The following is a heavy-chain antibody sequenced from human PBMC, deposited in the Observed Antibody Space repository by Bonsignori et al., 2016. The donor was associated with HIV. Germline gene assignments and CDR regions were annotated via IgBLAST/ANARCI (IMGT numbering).Heavy chain of an antibody. CDR1: GFTFNNYW. Sequence: EVHLVESGGGLVQPGGSLRLSCAASGFTFNNYWXSWVRQTPGKGLEWLANINQDGSEKYYVDSLKGRFTISRDNAKTSLYLQMNSPRAHDTAIYSCYVSGYWGQEPWSPSPQ. V-gene: IGHV3-7*01. CDR3: YVSGY. J-gene: IGHJ4*01. CDR2: INQDGSEK. D-gene: IGHD3-10*02.